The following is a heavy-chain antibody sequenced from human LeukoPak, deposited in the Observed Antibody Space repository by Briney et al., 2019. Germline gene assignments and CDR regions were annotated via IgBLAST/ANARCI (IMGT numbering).Heavy chain of an antibody. V-gene: IGHV1-18*01. D-gene: IGHD3-3*01. CDR3: ARDALYYDFWSGYQYHFDY. Sequence: ASVKVSCKASGYTFTSYVISWVRQAPGQGLEWMGWISAYNGNTNYAQKLQGRVTMTTDTSTSTAYMELRSLRSDDTAVYYCARDALYYDFWSGYQYHFDYWGQGTLVTVSS. CDR1: GYTFTSYV. J-gene: IGHJ4*02. CDR2: ISAYNGNT.